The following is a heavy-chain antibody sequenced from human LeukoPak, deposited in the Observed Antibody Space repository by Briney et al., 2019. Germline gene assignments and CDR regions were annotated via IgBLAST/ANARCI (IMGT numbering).Heavy chain of an antibody. CDR1: GFTFSSFE. Sequence: GGSLRLSCAASGFTFSSFEINWVRKAPGKGLEWVPYFISSGSTIYYADSVKGRFTISRDNAKNSLYLQMNSLRAEDTAVYYCARETYYYDSSGYYPYYFDYWGQGTLVTVSS. V-gene: IGHV3-48*03. D-gene: IGHD3-22*01. CDR2: FISSGSTI. CDR3: ARETYYYDSSGYYPYYFDY. J-gene: IGHJ4*02.